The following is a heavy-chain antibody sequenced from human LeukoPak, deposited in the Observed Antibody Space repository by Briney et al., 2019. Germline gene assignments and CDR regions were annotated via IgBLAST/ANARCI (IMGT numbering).Heavy chain of an antibody. CDR2: ISGGSA. CDR3: AKDAHSRLYRKNDAFDI. CDR1: GFAFSNYA. J-gene: IGHJ3*02. Sequence: PGGSLRLSCRTSGFAFSNYAMNWVRQAPGKGLEWVSGISGGSAYYADSVKGRFTISRDNSKNTLYLQMNSLRAEDTAVYYCAKDAHSRLYRKNDAFDIWGQGTMVTVSS. D-gene: IGHD3-16*02. V-gene: IGHV3-23*01.